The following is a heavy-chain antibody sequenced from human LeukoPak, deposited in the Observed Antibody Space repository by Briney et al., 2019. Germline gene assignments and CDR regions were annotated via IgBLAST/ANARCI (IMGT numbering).Heavy chain of an antibody. CDR1: GFAFSDYY. V-gene: IGHV3-11*01. J-gene: IGHJ3*02. Sequence: GGSLRLSCAASGFAFSDYYMSWIRQAPGKGLEGVSYISSSGSTIYYADSVKGRFTISRDNAKNSLYLQMNSLRAEDTAVYYCARRNEVSWFNTDAFDIWGQGTMVTVSS. CDR2: ISSSGSTI. D-gene: IGHD1-1*01. CDR3: ARRNEVSWFNTDAFDI.